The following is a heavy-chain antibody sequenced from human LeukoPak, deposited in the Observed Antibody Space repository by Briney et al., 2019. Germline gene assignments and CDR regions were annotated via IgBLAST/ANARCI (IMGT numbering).Heavy chain of an antibody. D-gene: IGHD5-24*01. V-gene: IGHV3-7*01. CDR2: INEDGSEK. J-gene: IGHJ6*03. Sequence: PGGSLRLSCVALEFSFETYWMSWVRQAPGKGPEWVANINEDGSEKHYVGSVRGRFTISRDNADNPLHLQMNSLRPEDMAVYYCARGETMDVWGKGTTVTVSS. CDR1: EFSFETYW. CDR3: ARGETMDV.